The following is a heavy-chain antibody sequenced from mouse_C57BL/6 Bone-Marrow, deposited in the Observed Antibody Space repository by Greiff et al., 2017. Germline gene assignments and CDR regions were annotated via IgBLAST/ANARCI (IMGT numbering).Heavy chain of an antibody. CDR2: ISDGGSYT. D-gene: IGHD1-1*01. CDR1: GFTFSSYA. Sequence: EVKLVESGGGLVKPGGSLKLSCAASGFTFSSYALSWVRQTPEKRLEWVATISDGGSYTYYPDNVKGRFTISRDNAKNNLYLQMSHLKSEDTAMYYCARGAYGSSYGYLDVWGTGTTGTVSS. V-gene: IGHV5-4*03. J-gene: IGHJ1*03. CDR3: ARGAYGSSYGYLDV.